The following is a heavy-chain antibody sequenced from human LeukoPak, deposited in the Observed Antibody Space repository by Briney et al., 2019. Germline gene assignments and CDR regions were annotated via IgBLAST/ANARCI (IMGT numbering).Heavy chain of an antibody. J-gene: IGHJ4*02. V-gene: IGHV5-51*01. CDR3: ARRRDLYSGSYYPFDY. D-gene: IGHD1-26*01. CDR2: IYPGDSDA. Sequence: PGESLKISCKGSGYSFTSYWIGWVRQMPGKGLEWMGIIYPGDSDARYSPSFQGQVTISADKSISTAYLQWSSLKASDTAMYYCARRRDLYSGSYYPFDYWGQGTLVTVSS. CDR1: GYSFTSYW.